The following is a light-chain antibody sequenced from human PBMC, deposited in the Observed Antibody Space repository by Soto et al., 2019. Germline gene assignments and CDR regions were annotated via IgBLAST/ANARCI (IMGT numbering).Light chain of an antibody. CDR1: QGIGSW. CDR3: QQANSFPWT. CDR2: GAL. J-gene: IGKJ1*01. V-gene: IGKV1-12*01. Sequence: DIQMTQSPSSVSASVGDRVTITCRASQGIGSWLAWYQQKPGKAPKLLIYGALSLQSGVPSRFSGSVSGTDFTLTISSLQPEDSGTYYCQQANSFPWTFGQGIKVEIK.